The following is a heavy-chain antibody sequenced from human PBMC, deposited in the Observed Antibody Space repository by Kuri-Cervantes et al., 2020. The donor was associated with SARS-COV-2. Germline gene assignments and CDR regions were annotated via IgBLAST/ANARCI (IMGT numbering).Heavy chain of an antibody. D-gene: IGHD1-26*01. CDR2: IYHSGST. CDR3: ARGGGSYPYYYYYMDV. Sequence: GSLRLSCTVSGYSISSGYYWGWIRQPPGKGLEWIGSIYHSGSTYYNPSLKSRVTISVDTSKNQFSLKLSSVTAADTAVYYCARGGGSYPYYYYYMDVWGKGTTVTVSS. V-gene: IGHV4-38-2*02. CDR1: GYSISSGYY. J-gene: IGHJ6*03.